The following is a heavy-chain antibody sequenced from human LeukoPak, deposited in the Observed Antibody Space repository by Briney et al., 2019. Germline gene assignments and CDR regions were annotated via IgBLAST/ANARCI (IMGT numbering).Heavy chain of an antibody. CDR3: ARLNLYYYYMDV. V-gene: IGHV4-38-2*01. D-gene: IGHD1-7*01. CDR1: GYSISSGYC. J-gene: IGHJ6*03. Sequence: SETLSLTCAVSGYSISSGYCWGWIRQPPGKGLEWIGSIYHSGSTYYNPSLTSRVTISVDTSKNQFSLKLSSVTAADTAVYSCARLNLYYYYMDVWGKGTTVTVSS. CDR2: IYHSGST.